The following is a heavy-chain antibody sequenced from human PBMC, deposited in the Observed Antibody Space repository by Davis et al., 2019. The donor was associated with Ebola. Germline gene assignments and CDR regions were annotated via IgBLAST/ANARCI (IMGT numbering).Heavy chain of an antibody. CDR2: ISWNSGSI. CDR3: ARVYVLELHGMDV. J-gene: IGHJ6*02. V-gene: IGHV3-9*01. D-gene: IGHD1-7*01. CDR1: GFTFDDYA. Sequence: GGSLRLSCAASGFTFDDYAMHWVRQAPGKGLEWVSGISWNSGSIGYADSVKGRFTISRDNAKNSLYLQMNSLRAEDTAVYYCARVYVLELHGMDVWGQGTTVTVSS.